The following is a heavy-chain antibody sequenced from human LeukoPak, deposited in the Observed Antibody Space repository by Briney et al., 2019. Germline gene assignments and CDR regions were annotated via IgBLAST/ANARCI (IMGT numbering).Heavy chain of an antibody. D-gene: IGHD2-2*01. V-gene: IGHV4-38-2*01. J-gene: IGHJ4*02. CDR2: IYHSGSS. CDR3: ARVYCSSTGCFAAY. CDR1: GYSISSDYY. Sequence: SETLSLTCAVSGYSISSDYYWGWIRQPPGKGLEWIGSIYHSGSSYYNPSLKSRVTISIDTSKNQFSLKLSSVTAADTAVYYCARVYCSSTGCFAAYWGQGTLVTVPS.